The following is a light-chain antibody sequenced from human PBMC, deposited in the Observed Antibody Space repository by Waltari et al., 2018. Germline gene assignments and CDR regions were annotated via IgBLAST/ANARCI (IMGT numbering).Light chain of an antibody. V-gene: IGLV2-11*01. CDR1: GSDFGGYNY. J-gene: IGLJ2*01. Sequence: QSALTQPRSVSESPGQSVNISCTGTGSDFGGYNYVSWYQHHPGKAPKLMIYDVSKRPSGVPDRFSGSKSGNTASLTNSGLQAEDEADYYCCSYTGSFVVFGGGTKLTVL. CDR2: DVS. CDR3: CSYTGSFVV.